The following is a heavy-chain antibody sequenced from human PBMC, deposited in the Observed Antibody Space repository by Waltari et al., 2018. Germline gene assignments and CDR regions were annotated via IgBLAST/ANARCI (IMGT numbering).Heavy chain of an antibody. V-gene: IGHV4-38-2*01. CDR2: IYHSGST. Sequence: QVQLQESGPGLVKPSETLSLTCAVSGYSISSGYYWGWIRQPPGQGLGWIGSIYHSGSTYYNPSLKSRVTISVDTSKNQFSRKLSSVTAADTAVYYCATSPGRFTMFGVDPTRYYFDYWGQGTLVTVSS. D-gene: IGHD3-3*01. J-gene: IGHJ4*02. CDR1: GYSISSGYY. CDR3: ATSPGRFTMFGVDPTRYYFDY.